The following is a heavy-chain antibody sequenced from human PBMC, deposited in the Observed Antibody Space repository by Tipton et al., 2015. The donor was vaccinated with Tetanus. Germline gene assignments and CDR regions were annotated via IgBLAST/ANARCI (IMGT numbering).Heavy chain of an antibody. Sequence: SLRLSCAASGFSFSTYWMHWVRQAPGKGLVWVSRIHSRGSSTSYADSVKGRFTISRDNAKNTLHLQMNSLRADDTAVYYCVRRWFGTQYYFGMDVWGQGTTVTVSS. CDR1: GFSFSTYW. CDR2: IHSRGSST. V-gene: IGHV3-74*01. D-gene: IGHD2/OR15-2a*01. CDR3: VRRWFGTQYYFGMDV. J-gene: IGHJ6*02.